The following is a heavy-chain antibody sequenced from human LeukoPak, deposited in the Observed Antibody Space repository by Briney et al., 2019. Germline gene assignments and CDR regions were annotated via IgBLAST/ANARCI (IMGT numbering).Heavy chain of an antibody. J-gene: IGHJ5*02. CDR2: INHSGST. D-gene: IGHD6-6*01. CDR1: GGSFSGYH. CDR3: ARGFPSSSLWFDP. V-gene: IGHV4-34*01. Sequence: SETLSLTCGVYGGSFSGYHWSWIRLRPGKGLEWIGDINHSGSTHYNPSLKGRVTISVDTSNNQFSLKLHSVTAADTAVYYCARGFPSSSLWFDPWGQGTLVTVSS.